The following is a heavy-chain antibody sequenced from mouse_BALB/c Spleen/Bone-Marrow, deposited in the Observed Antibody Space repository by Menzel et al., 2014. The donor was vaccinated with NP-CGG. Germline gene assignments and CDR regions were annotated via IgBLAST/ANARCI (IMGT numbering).Heavy chain of an antibody. CDR1: GYTFSNYW. Sequence: QVQLQQPGAELMKPGASVKISCKATGYTFSNYWIDWVKQRPGHGLEWIGEILPGSGTANYNEKFKGKATFTADTSSNTAYMQLSSLTSEDSALYYCARASIVPYYFDFWGQGATLKVPS. CDR3: ARASIVPYYFDF. J-gene: IGHJ2*01. CDR2: ILPGSGTA. D-gene: IGHD2-12*01. V-gene: IGHV1-9*01.